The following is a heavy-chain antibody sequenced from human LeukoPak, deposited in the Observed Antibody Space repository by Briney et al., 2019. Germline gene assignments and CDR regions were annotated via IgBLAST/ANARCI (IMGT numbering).Heavy chain of an antibody. V-gene: IGHV1-2*02. Sequence: ASVKVSCKASGYTFTGYYLHWVRQAPGQGLEWMGWIHPNSGGTNYAQKFQGRVTMTRDTSISTAYVELSRLGSDDTAVYYCARGTGEGYTYGRYYFDYWGQGTLVTVSS. CDR1: GYTFTGYY. J-gene: IGHJ4*02. D-gene: IGHD5-18*01. CDR2: IHPNSGGT. CDR3: ARGTGEGYTYGRYYFDY.